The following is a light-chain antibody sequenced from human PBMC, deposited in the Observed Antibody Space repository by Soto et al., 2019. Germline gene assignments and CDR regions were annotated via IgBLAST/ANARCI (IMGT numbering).Light chain of an antibody. CDR3: AAWDDSLSGRL. Sequence: QSVLTQPPSASETPGQRVTISCSGSSSNIGSNYVYWYQQLPGTAPKLLIYTNNQRPSGVPDRFSGSKSGTSASLAISGLRSEDEADYYCAAWDDSLSGRLFGGGTKLTVL. CDR2: TNN. J-gene: IGLJ3*02. CDR1: SSNIGSNY. V-gene: IGLV1-47*01.